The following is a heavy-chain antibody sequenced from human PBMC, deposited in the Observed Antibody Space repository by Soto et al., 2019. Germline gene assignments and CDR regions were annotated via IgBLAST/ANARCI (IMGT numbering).Heavy chain of an antibody. D-gene: IGHD5-18*01. J-gene: IGHJ4*02. CDR3: ARDQPGYSYGYGLCY. Sequence: EVQLVESGGGLAKPGGSLRLSCAASGFTFSSYSMNWVRQAPGKGLEWVSSISSSSSYIYYADSVKGRFTSSRDNAKNSLYLQMNSLRAEDTAVYYCARDQPGYSYGYGLCYWGQGTLVTVSS. CDR1: GFTFSSYS. CDR2: ISSSSSYI. V-gene: IGHV3-21*01.